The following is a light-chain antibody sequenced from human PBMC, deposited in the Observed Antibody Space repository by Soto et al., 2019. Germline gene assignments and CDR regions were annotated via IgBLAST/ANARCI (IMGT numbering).Light chain of an antibody. Sequence: QSALTQPASVSGSPGQSITISCTGTSSDVGGYNYVSWYQQHPGKAPKLMIYDVSNRPSGVSNRFSGSESGNTASLTISGLQGEDEADYYCSSYTSSSTRVVFGGGTKLTVL. CDR3: SSYTSSSTRVV. J-gene: IGLJ2*01. CDR1: SSDVGGYNY. CDR2: DVS. V-gene: IGLV2-14*01.